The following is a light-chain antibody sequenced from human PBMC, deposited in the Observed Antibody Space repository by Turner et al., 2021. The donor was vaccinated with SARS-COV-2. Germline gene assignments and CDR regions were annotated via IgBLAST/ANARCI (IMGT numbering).Light chain of an antibody. CDR1: SSNIGAGYD. Sequence: QSVLTQPPSVSGAPVQRVTISCTGSSSNIGAGYDGHWYQQLPGTAPKLLIYGNSNRPSGVPDRFSGSKSGTSASLAITGLQAEDEADYYCQSYDSSLSGYVFGTGTKVTVL. CDR3: QSYDSSLSGYV. CDR2: GNS. J-gene: IGLJ1*01. V-gene: IGLV1-40*01.